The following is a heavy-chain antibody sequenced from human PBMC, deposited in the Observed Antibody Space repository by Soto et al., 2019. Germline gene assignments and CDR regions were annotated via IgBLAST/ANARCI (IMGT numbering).Heavy chain of an antibody. CDR1: GFTFKNYA. Sequence: PGGSLRLSCAASGFTFKNYAMTWVRQAPGKGLEWVSSISGSGTSTYYADSVKGRFTISRDNSKNTLYLQMNSLRAEDTAVYYCAKNAGVVPAATYYYYYMEGWGKGTTVTVSS. CDR2: ISGSGTST. D-gene: IGHD2-2*01. CDR3: AKNAGVVPAATYYYYYMEG. V-gene: IGHV3-23*01. J-gene: IGHJ6*03.